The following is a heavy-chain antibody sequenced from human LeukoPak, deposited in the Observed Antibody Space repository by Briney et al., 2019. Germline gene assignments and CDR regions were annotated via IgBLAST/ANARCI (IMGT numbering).Heavy chain of an antibody. CDR2: IYAGGST. D-gene: IGHD3-3*01. CDR3: AKSAGNYDFWSGYYSGMYYFDY. V-gene: IGHV3-53*01. J-gene: IGHJ4*02. CDR1: GFTVSISY. Sequence: GGSLRLSCAASGFTVSISYMTWVRQAPGKGLEWVSLIYAGGSTNYADSVKGRFTISRDNSKNTLYLQMNSLRAEDTAVYYCAKSAGNYDFWSGYYSGMYYFDYWGQGTLVTVSS.